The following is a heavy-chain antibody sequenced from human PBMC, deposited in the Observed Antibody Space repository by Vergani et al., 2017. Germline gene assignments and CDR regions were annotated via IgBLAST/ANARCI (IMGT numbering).Heavy chain of an antibody. Sequence: EVQLVESGGGLVKPGGSLRLSCAASGFSFSTYGMNWVRQAPEKGLEWVSYISSSSNTINYADSVKGRFTLSRDNAKNSLYLQMNSLRAEDTAVYYCTRGGASRGDYWGQGTLVTVSS. CDR1: GFSFSTYG. V-gene: IGHV3-48*01. J-gene: IGHJ4*02. CDR3: TRGGASRGDY. D-gene: IGHD2-2*01. CDR2: ISSSSNTI.